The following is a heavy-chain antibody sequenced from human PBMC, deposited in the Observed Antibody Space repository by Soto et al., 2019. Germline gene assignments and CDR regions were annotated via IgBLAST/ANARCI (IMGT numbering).Heavy chain of an antibody. J-gene: IGHJ4*02. CDR2: IRYDGSDE. Sequence: GGSLRLSCAASASIFTGHGMHGVRQAPGKGLEWVAIIRYDGSDEHYGDSVKGRFTISRDNSKNMLYLQMNSLRAEDTAVYYCARDGVGATTFFGFLDYWGQGTLVTVSS. CDR3: ARDGVGATTFFGFLDY. CDR1: ASIFTGHG. D-gene: IGHD1-26*01. V-gene: IGHV3-33*08.